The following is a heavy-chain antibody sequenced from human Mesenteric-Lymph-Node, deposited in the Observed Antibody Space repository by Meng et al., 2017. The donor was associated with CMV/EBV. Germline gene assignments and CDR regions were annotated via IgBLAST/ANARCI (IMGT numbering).Heavy chain of an antibody. CDR1: GGSFNGYY. Sequence: GSLRLSCTVSGGSFNGYYWSWIRQPPGKGLEWIGYIYDSAITNYNPSLKSRVTISVDTSKNQFSLKLSSVTAADTAVYYCAGGPFSLPDGWGQGTLVTVSS. CDR2: IYDSAIT. CDR3: AGGPFSLPDG. J-gene: IGHJ4*02. V-gene: IGHV4-59*01. D-gene: IGHD3-16*01.